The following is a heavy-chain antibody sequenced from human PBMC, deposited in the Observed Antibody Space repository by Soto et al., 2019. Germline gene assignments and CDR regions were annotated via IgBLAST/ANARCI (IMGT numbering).Heavy chain of an antibody. CDR2: IWYDGSNK. D-gene: IGHD6-13*01. CDR1: GFTFSSYG. CDR3: ARDEALAASSWSSFGGWFDP. J-gene: IGHJ5*02. V-gene: IGHV3-33*01. Sequence: QVQLVESGGGVVQPGRSLRLSCAASGFTFSSYGMHWVRQAPGKGLEWVAVIWYDGSNKYYVDSVKGRFTISRDNSKNTLYLQMNSLRAEDTAVYYCARDEALAASSWSSFGGWFDPWGQGTLVTVSS.